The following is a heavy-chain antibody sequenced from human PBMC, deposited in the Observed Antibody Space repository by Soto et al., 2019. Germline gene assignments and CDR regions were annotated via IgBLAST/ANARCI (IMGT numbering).Heavy chain of an antibody. J-gene: IGHJ4*02. CDR3: ARATYANYDY. CDR2: VNPGNGTT. Sequence: GASVKVACKASGYTFTADYMHWVRQAPGQGLEWMGLVNPGNGTTSFAQKFQGRVTMTRDTSISTAYMELSVLRSDYTAMYYCARATYANYDYWGQGTLVTVS. V-gene: IGHV1-2*02. CDR1: GYTFTADY. D-gene: IGHD2-8*01.